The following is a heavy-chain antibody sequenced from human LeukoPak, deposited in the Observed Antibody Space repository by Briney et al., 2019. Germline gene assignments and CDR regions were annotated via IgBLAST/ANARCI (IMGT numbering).Heavy chain of an antibody. CDR1: GGSISSSNW. CDR3: ARAKGGCFDY. V-gene: IGHV4-4*02. J-gene: IGHJ4*02. Sequence: PSGTLSLTCAVSGGSISSSNWWSWVRQPPGKGLEWIGEIYHSGSTNYNPSLKSRVPISVDKAKNQFSLKLSSVTAADTAVYYCARAKGGCFDYWGQGTLVTVSS. CDR2: IYHSGST. D-gene: IGHD2-15*01.